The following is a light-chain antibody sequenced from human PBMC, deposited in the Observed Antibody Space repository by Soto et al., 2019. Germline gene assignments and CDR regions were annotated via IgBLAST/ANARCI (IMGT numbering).Light chain of an antibody. V-gene: IGLV2-11*01. CDR2: DVS. CDR3: CSYAGSFV. CDR1: SSDVGGYNY. Sequence: HSALTQPRSVSGSPGQSVTISCTGTSSDVGGYNYVSWYQQPPGKAPKLMIFDVSKRPSGVPHRFSGSKSGNTASLTISGLQAEDEADYYCCSYAGSFVFGTGTKVTV. J-gene: IGLJ1*01.